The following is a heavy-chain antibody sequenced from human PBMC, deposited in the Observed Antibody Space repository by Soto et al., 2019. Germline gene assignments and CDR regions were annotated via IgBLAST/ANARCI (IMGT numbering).Heavy chain of an antibody. J-gene: IGHJ6*03. CDR2: TYYRSKWYN. Sequence: TLSLTCAISGDSVSSNSAAWNWIRQSPSRGLEWLGRTYYRSKWYNDYAVSVKSRITINPDTSKNQFSLQLNSVTPEDTAVYYCARAEGPYCSGGSCQSRRYYYYYYMDVWGKGTTVTVSS. CDR3: ARAEGPYCSGGSCQSRRYYYYYYMDV. V-gene: IGHV6-1*01. D-gene: IGHD2-15*01. CDR1: GDSVSSNSAA.